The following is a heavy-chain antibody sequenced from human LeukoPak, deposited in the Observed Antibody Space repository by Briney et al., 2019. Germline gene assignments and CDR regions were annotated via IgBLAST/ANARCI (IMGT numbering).Heavy chain of an antibody. V-gene: IGHV3-30*02. CDR2: IRYDGSNR. Sequence: GGSLRLSCAAPGFSTTTYDMPWVPQAPGKGLEWVTVIRYDGSNRYYADSVKGRFTISRDNSKNTVYLQMNSLRAEDTAVYYCAKEYNYYFDYWGQGTLVTVSS. CDR3: AKEYNYYFDY. CDR1: GFSTTTYD. J-gene: IGHJ4*02. D-gene: IGHD1-1*01.